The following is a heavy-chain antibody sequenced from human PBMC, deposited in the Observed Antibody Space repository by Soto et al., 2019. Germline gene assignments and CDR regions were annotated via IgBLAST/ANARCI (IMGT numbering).Heavy chain of an antibody. Sequence: SGPTLVNPTQTLTLTCSLSGISLSTSGVGLGWIRQPPGKALEWLALIYWNDDKHYSPSLKTRLTITKDTSKNQAVLTMTNMNPVDTATYYCARGLAALPVFAFDIWGQGTMVTVSS. J-gene: IGHJ3*02. D-gene: IGHD6-6*01. CDR3: ARGLAALPVFAFDI. V-gene: IGHV2-5*01. CDR2: IYWNDDK. CDR1: GISLSTSGVG.